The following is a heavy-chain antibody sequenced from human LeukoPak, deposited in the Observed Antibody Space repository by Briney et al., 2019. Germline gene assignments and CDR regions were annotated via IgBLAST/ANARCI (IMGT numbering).Heavy chain of an antibody. D-gene: IGHD6-19*01. CDR3: ARVAVVYYFDY. J-gene: IGHJ4*02. CDR1: GYSISSGYY. CDR2: IYHSGST. V-gene: IGHV4-38-2*02. Sequence: SETLSLTCTVSGYSISSGYYWGWIRQPPGTGLEWIGSIYHSGSTYYNPSLKSRVTISVDTSKNQFSLKLSSVTAADTAVYYCARVAVVYYFDYWGQGTLVTVSS.